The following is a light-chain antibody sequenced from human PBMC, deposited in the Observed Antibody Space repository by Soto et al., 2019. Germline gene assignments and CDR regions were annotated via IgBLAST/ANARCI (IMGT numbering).Light chain of an antibody. CDR3: QQRSNWPYT. J-gene: IGKJ2*01. CDR1: QSVSSY. CDR2: DAS. V-gene: IGKV3-11*01. Sequence: EIVLTQSPATLSLSPGERATLSCRASQSVSSYLAWYQQKPGQAPRLLIYDASNRATGIPARFSGSGSGTDFTLTISSLEPEELAVYYCQQRSNWPYTFGLGTKLQI.